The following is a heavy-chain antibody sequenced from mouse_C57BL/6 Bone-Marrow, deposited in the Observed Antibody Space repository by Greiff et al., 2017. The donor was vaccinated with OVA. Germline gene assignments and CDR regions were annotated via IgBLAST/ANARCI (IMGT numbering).Heavy chain of an antibody. CDR2: IDPSDSYT. J-gene: IGHJ3*01. D-gene: IGHD2-2*01. CDR1: GYTFTSYW. CDR3: ATLYGYDGGFAY. V-gene: IGHV1-50*01. Sequence: QVQLQQPGAELVKPGASVKLSCKASGYTFTSYWMQWVKQRPGQGLEWIGEIDPSDSYTNYNQKFKGKATLTVDTSSSTAYMQLSSLTSEDSAVYYCATLYGYDGGFAYWGQGTLVTVSA.